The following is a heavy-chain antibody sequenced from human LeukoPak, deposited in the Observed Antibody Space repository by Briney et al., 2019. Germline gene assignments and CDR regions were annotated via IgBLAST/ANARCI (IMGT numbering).Heavy chain of an antibody. CDR3: ARDYGGSWYYYYYYMDV. D-gene: IGHD6-13*01. Sequence: ASVKVSCKASGYTFTSYGISWVRRAPGQGLEWMGWISAYNGNTNYAQKLQGRVTMTTDTSTSTAYMELRSLRSDDTAVYYCARDYGGSWYYYYYYMDVWGKGTTVTISS. V-gene: IGHV1-18*01. CDR2: ISAYNGNT. J-gene: IGHJ6*03. CDR1: GYTFTSYG.